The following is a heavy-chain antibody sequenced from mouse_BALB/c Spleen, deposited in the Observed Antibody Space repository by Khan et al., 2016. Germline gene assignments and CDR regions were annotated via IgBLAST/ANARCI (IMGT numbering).Heavy chain of an antibody. Sequence: QVQLQQSGPGLVAPSQSLSITCTISGFSLTNYGVHWVRQPPGKGLEWLVVIWSDGSTTYNSALKSRLTISKDNSKSQVFLKMNSRQTDDTAMYFCARQPCYHYNIMDYWGQGTSVTVSA. CDR3: ARQPCYHYNIMDY. V-gene: IGHV2-6-1*01. J-gene: IGHJ4*01. CDR1: GFSLTNYG. CDR2: IWSDGST.